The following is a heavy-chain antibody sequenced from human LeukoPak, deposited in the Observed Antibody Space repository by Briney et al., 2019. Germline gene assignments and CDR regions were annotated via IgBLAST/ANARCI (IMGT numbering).Heavy chain of an antibody. CDR3: AKDAYYYDSSGYYFDY. CDR1: GFTFSSYG. D-gene: IGHD3-22*01. Sequence: GGSLRLSCAASGFTFSSYGMHWVRQAPGKGLEWVAFIRYDGSNKYYADSVKGRFTISRDNSKNTLYLQMNSLRAEDTAVYYCAKDAYYYDSSGYYFDYWGQGTLVTVSS. CDR2: IRYDGSNK. J-gene: IGHJ4*02. V-gene: IGHV3-30*02.